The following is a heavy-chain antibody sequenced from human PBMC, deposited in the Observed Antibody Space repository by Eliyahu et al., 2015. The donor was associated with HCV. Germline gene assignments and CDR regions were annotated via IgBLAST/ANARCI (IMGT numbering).Heavy chain of an antibody. J-gene: IGHJ5*02. V-gene: IGHV4-34*01. D-gene: IGHD3-16*01. CDR3: ARGPWPYDYVNWFDP. CDR2: INHXGST. Sequence: QVQLQQWGAGLLKPSETLSXTXAXYGGSXSGYYXSWXRQPPGKGLEWXGEINHXGSTNYNPPLKSRVTISVDTSKNQFSLKLSSVTAADTAVYYCARGPWPYDYVNWFDPWGQGTLVTVSS. CDR1: GGSXSGYY.